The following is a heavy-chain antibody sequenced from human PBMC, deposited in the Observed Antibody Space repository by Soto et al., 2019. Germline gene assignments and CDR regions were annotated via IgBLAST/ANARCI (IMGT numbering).Heavy chain of an antibody. J-gene: IGHJ4*02. D-gene: IGHD6-13*01. CDR2: INWNGGST. CDR3: ARGPPMYSSSWYYFDY. CDR1: GFTFDDYG. V-gene: IGHV3-20*04. Sequence: GVSLRLSCAASGFTFDDYGMSWVRQAPGKGLEWVSGINWNGGSTGYADSVKGRFTISRDNSKNPLYLQMNSLRPEDTAVYYWARGPPMYSSSWYYFDYWGQGTLVNVS.